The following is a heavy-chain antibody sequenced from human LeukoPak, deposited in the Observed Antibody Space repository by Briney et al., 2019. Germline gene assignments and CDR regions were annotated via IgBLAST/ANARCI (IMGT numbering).Heavy chain of an antibody. V-gene: IGHV3-7*01. CDR2: INPDGNKK. CDR3: ARDLAYSRLDY. D-gene: IGHD5-18*01. J-gene: IGHJ4*02. CDR1: GFTLSRYW. Sequence: GGSLRLSCEASGFTLSRYWMSWVRQAPGKGLEWVASINPDGNKKYSADSVKGRFTISRDNAENSLYLQMNSLRVEDTAFYYCARDLAYSRLDYWGQGMLVTVSS.